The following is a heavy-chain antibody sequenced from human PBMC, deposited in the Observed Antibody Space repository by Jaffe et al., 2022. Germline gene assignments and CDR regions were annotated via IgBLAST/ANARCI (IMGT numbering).Heavy chain of an antibody. CDR1: GFTFSSYE. V-gene: IGHV3-48*03. J-gene: IGHJ4*02. D-gene: IGHD2-2*01. CDR3: AREGPRGWFVVVPAAMPPGPAYFDY. CDR2: ISSSGSTI. Sequence: EVQLVESGGGLVQPGGSLRLSCAASGFTFSSYEMNWVRQAPGKGLEWVSYISSSGSTIYYADSVKGRFTISRDNAKNSLYLQMNSLRAEDTAVYYCAREGPRGWFVVVPAAMPPGPAYFDYWGQGTLVTVSS.